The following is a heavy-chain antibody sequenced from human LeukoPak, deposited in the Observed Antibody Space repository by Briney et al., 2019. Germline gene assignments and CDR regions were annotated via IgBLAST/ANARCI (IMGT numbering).Heavy chain of an antibody. CDR2: IYYSGST. J-gene: IGHJ3*02. V-gene: IGHV4-31*03. Sequence: SETLSLTCTVSGGSISSGGYYWSWIRQHPGKGLEWIGYIYYSGSTYYNPSLKSRVTISVDTSKNQFSLKLSSVTAADTAVYYGARDGPDAFDIGGQGTMVTVSS. CDR1: GGSISSGGYY. CDR3: ARDGPDAFDI.